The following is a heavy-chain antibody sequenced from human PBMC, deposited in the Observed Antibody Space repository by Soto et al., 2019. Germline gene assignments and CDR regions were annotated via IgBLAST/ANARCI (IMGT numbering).Heavy chain of an antibody. D-gene: IGHD3-22*01. Sequence: PSETLSLTCTVSGGSISSYYWSWIRQPPGQGLEWIGYIYYSGSTNYNPSLKSRVTMSVDTSKNQFSLKLRSVTAADTAVYYCAARAGSGYIDFWGQGTLVIVSS. V-gene: IGHV4-59*08. CDR1: GGSISSYY. CDR3: AARAGSGYIDF. CDR2: IYYSGST. J-gene: IGHJ4*02.